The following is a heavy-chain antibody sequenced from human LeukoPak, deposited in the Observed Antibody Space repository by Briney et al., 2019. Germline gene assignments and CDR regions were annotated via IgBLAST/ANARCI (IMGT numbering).Heavy chain of an antibody. J-gene: IGHJ5*02. CDR3: ASHRTGVDTAMVNDWFDP. CDR2: INTSGGST. D-gene: IGHD5-18*01. V-gene: IGHV1-46*01. CDR1: VYTFTSYY. Sequence: ASVKVSCKASVYTFTSYYMHWVRQAPGQGLEWMGIINTSGGSTSYAQKFQGRVTRTRDTSTSTVYMELSSLRSEDTAVYYCASHRTGVDTAMVNDWFDPWGQGNLVTVSS.